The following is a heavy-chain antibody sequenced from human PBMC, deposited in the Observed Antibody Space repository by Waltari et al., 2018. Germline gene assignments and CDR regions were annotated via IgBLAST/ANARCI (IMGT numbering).Heavy chain of an antibody. J-gene: IGHJ5*02. D-gene: IGHD1-1*01. V-gene: IGHV4-34*01. CDR1: GGSFNSYY. CDR3: ARGEQLHLIRRNSFDT. CDR2: NRQNGRT. Sequence: QVQLQQWGAGLLKPSETLSLPCAVNGGSFNSYYWGGIRQPPGKGLEWLGENRQNGRTNENPSLKSRVAIAVDTSKNHFSLKWNFLTAADTAVYYCARGEQLHLIRRNSFDTWGQGTLVTVSS.